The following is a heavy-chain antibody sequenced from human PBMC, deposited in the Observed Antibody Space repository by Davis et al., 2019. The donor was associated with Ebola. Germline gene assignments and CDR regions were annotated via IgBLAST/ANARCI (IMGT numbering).Heavy chain of an antibody. J-gene: IGHJ4*02. Sequence: SLKISCAASGFTFDDYAMHWVRQAPGKGLEWVSGISWNSGSIGYVDSVRGRFIISRDNAKSSLYLQMNSLRDEDTAVYYCARVVSGYWGQGTLVSVSS. CDR2: ISWNSGSI. CDR1: GFTFDDYA. V-gene: IGHV3-9*01. D-gene: IGHD5-12*01. CDR3: ARVVSGY.